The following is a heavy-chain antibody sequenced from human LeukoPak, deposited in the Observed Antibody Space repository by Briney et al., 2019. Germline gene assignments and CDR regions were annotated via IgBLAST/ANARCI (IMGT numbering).Heavy chain of an antibody. V-gene: IGHV1-69*05. CDR3: ATDDLGYCSSTSCAHFDY. J-gene: IGHJ4*02. D-gene: IGHD2-2*01. Sequence: SVKVSCEASGGTFSSYAISWVRQAPGQGLEWMGGIIPIFGTANYAQKFQGRVTITTDESTSTAYMELSSLRSEDTAVYYCATDDLGYCSSTSCAHFDYWGQGTLVTVSS. CDR1: GGTFSSYA. CDR2: IIPIFGTA.